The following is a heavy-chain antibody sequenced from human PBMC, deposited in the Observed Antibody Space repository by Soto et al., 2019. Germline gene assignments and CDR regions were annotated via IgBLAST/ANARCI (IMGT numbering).Heavy chain of an antibody. CDR3: ARRTFGRAVPD. V-gene: IGHV3-48*01. CDR2: ISSSSSTI. J-gene: IGHJ4*02. Sequence: GGTLGLSCAASGYTLSSYMMNWVCQDPGKGLEWVTYISSSSSTIYYADSVKGRFTISRDNAKNSLYLQMNSLIAEDTAVYYCARRTFGRAVPDWGQGTLVTVSS. D-gene: IGHD6-19*01. CDR1: GYTLSSYM.